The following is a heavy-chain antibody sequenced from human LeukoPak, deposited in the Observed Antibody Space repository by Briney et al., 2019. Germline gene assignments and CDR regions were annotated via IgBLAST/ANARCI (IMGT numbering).Heavy chain of an antibody. CDR1: GFTFGDYA. Sequence: PGGSLRLSCTASGFTFGDYAMSWFRQAPGKGLEWVGFIRSKAYGGTTEYAASVKGRFTISRDDSKSIAYLQMNSLRTEDTAVYYCTRVTSYERGFIAAAYFYFDYWGQGTLVTVSS. J-gene: IGHJ4*02. CDR3: TRVTSYERGFIAAAYFYFDY. V-gene: IGHV3-49*03. CDR2: IRSKAYGGTT. D-gene: IGHD6-13*01.